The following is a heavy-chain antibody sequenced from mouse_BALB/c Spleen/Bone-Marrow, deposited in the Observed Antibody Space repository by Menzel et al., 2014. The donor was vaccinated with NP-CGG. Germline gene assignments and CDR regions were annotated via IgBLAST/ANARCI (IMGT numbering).Heavy chain of an antibody. CDR1: GFTFSSFG. CDR2: ISSVSSTI. J-gene: IGHJ2*01. Sequence: DVKLVESGGGLVQPGGSRKLSCAASGFTFSSFGMHWVRQAPEKGLEWVAYISSVSSTIYYGDTVKGRFTISRDNPKNTLFLQMTSLRSEDTDIYYCARGGNWTRNYFDYWGQGTTLTVSS. V-gene: IGHV5-17*02. D-gene: IGHD4-1*01. CDR3: ARGGNWTRNYFDY.